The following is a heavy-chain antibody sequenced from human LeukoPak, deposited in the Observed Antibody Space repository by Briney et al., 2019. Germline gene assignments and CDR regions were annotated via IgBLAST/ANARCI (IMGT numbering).Heavy chain of an antibody. D-gene: IGHD3-9*01. J-gene: IGHJ3*02. Sequence: GASVKVSCKASGYTFTGYYMHWVRQAPGQGLEWMGWINPNSGGSNYAQKFQGWVTMTRDTSISTAYMELSRLRSDDTAVYYCARTQRAVYYDILTGYSGGAFDIWGQGTMVTVSS. CDR3: ARTQRAVYYDILTGYSGGAFDI. V-gene: IGHV1-2*04. CDR1: GYTFTGYY. CDR2: INPNSGGS.